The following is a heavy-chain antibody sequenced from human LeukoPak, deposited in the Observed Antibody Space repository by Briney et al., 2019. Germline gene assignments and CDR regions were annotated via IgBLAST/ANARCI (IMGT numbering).Heavy chain of an antibody. CDR3: GKLLYSSGMYHFDY. CDR1: GFTFSSSA. CDR2: ISGSGGGT. Sequence: PGGSLRLSCATSGFTFSSSAMSWVRQPPGKGLAWVSTISGSGGGTHYADSVKGRFTISRDNSKNTLYLQMNSLRAEDTAVFYCGKLLYSSGMYHFDYWGQGTLVTVSS. V-gene: IGHV3-23*01. D-gene: IGHD3-10*01. J-gene: IGHJ4*02.